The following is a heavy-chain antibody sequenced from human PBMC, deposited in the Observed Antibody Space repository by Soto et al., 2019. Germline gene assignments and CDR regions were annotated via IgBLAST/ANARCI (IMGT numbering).Heavy chain of an antibody. V-gene: IGHV4-59*08. CDR3: ASGRVLTSYGMDV. J-gene: IGHJ6*02. CDR2: MYYTGST. CDR1: GRSISNYY. D-gene: IGHD3-10*01. Sequence: PSETLSLTCTVSGRSISNYYWSWIRQPPGKGLEWIGYMYYTGSTNYNPSLKSRVTISVDTSKTQFSLKLTSVTATDTAVYYCASGRVLTSYGMDVWGQGATVTVS.